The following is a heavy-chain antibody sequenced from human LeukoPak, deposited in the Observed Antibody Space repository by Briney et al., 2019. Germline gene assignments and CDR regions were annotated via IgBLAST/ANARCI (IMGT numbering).Heavy chain of an antibody. D-gene: IGHD3-10*01. CDR2: IWYDGSNK. V-gene: IGHV3-33*01. J-gene: IGHJ4*02. CDR1: GFTFSSYG. CDR3: ARGPIYGSGSHFDY. Sequence: PGRSLRLSCAASGFTFSSYGMHWIRQAPGKGLEWVAFIWYDGSNKYYADSVKGRFTVSRDNSKNTLYLQMDSLRAEDTAVYYCARGPIYGSGSHFDYWGQGTLVTVSS.